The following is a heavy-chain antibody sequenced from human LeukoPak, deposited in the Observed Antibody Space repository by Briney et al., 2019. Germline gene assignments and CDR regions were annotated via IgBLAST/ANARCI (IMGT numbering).Heavy chain of an antibody. Sequence: GGSLRLSCAASGFTLSSYSMNWVRQAPGNGLAWVSYISSTMSTIYYADSVKGRFTISRDNAKNSLYLQMNSMRAEDTAVYYRVKILNIFGVVQARDPTYGSFDIWGQRTMVTGSS. CDR2: ISSTMSTI. CDR1: GFTLSSYS. CDR3: VKILNIFGVVQARDPTYGSFDI. V-gene: IGHV3-48*01. J-gene: IGHJ3*02. D-gene: IGHD3-3*02.